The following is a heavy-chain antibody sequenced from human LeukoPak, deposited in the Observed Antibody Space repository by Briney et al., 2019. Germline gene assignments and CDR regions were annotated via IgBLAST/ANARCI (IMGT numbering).Heavy chain of an antibody. Sequence: GGSLRLSCVVSGFTISSHSMNWVRQAPGKGLEWVSSISENSKDIFYVDSVKGRFTISRDNAKNSLYLQMNSVRADDTAVYYCARAVDEAFDIWGQGTMVTVSS. CDR2: ISENSKDI. CDR3: ARAVDEAFDI. J-gene: IGHJ3*02. V-gene: IGHV3-21*01. D-gene: IGHD2-15*01. CDR1: GFTISSHS.